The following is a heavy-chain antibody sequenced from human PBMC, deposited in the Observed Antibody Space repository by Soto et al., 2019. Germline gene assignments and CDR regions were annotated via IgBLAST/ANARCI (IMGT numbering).Heavy chain of an antibody. Sequence: QIQLVQSGGEVKKPGASVKVSCKSSGYKFISHSITWVRQAPGQGLEWMGRISAYNGNTNYAQKLQGRVTMTTDTSTNTASMDLRSLGSADTAVYYCARGAFCGGAPGCRDMAAWGQGTTVTVSS. CDR3: ARGAFCGGAPGCRDMAA. CDR2: ISAYNGNT. J-gene: IGHJ6*02. V-gene: IGHV1-18*01. CDR1: GYKFISHS. D-gene: IGHD2-21*01.